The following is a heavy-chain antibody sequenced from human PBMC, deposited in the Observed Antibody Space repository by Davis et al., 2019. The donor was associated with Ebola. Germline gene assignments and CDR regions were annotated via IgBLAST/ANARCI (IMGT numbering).Heavy chain of an antibody. Sequence: GESLKISCTASEFSFSIYAMSWVRQAPGKGLEWVSAISGSGGSTYYADSMKGRVTISRDNSKNTLYLQMSSLRAEDTAVYYCAKASGSYYFVYFDYWGQGTLVTVSS. CDR3: AKASGSYYFVYFDY. CDR1: EFSFSIYA. D-gene: IGHD1-26*01. J-gene: IGHJ4*02. CDR2: ISGSGGST. V-gene: IGHV3-23*01.